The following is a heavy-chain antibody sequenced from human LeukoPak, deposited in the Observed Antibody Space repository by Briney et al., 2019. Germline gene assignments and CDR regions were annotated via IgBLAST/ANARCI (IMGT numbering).Heavy chain of an antibody. CDR1: GFTFSSYE. CDR2: ISSSGSTI. V-gene: IGHV3-48*03. J-gene: IGHJ4*02. CDR3: ARWRENDYS. D-gene: IGHD2-21*02. Sequence: PGGSLRLSCAASGFTFSSYEMNWVRQAPGKGLEWVSYISSSGSTIYYADSVKGRFTISRGNAKNSLYLQMNSLKAEDTAVYYCARWRENDYSWGQGTLVTVSS.